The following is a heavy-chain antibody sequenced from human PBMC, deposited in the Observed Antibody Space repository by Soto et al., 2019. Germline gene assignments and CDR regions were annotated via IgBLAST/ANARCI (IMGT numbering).Heavy chain of an antibody. CDR3: ARVEVASYYYYGMDV. CDR1: GFTFSSYW. CDR2: INSDGSST. V-gene: IGHV3-74*01. J-gene: IGHJ6*02. D-gene: IGHD2-15*01. Sequence: GGSLRLSCAASGFTFSSYWMHWVRQAPGKGLVWVSRINSDGSSTSYADSVKGRFTISRDNAKNTLYLQMNSLRAEDTAVYYCARVEVASYYYYGMDVWGQGTTVTVSS.